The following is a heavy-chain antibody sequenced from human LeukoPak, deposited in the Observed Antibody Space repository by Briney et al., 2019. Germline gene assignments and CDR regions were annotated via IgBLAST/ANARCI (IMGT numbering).Heavy chain of an antibody. D-gene: IGHD6-13*01. V-gene: IGHV4-34*01. CDR1: GGSFSGYY. J-gene: IGHJ4*02. CDR2: INHSGST. CDR3: ARGPSPGIAAAGTPLGY. Sequence: PSETLSLTCAVYGGSFSGYYWSWIRQPPGKGLEWIGEINHSGSTNYNPSLKSRVTISVDTSKNQSSLKLSSVTAADTAVYYCARGPSPGIAAAGTPLGYWGQGTLVTVSS.